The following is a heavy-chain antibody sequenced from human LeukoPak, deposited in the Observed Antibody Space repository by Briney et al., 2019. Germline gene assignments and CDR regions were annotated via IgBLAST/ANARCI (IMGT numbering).Heavy chain of an antibody. V-gene: IGHV3-23*01. D-gene: IGHD3-22*01. CDR2: ISGSGDST. J-gene: IGHJ5*02. CDR3: AKSPTGHYYDSSGRNNWFDP. Sequence: GGSLRLSCAASGFTFNNYAMSWVRQAPGKGLEWVSGISGSGDSTHNAGSVEGRFTISRDNSKSTLYLQMNSLRAEDTAVYFCAKSPTGHYYDSSGRNNWFDPWGQGTLVTVSS. CDR1: GFTFNNYA.